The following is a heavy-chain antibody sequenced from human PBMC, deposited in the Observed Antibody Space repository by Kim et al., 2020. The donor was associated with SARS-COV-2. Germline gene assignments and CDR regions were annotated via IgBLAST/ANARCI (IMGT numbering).Heavy chain of an antibody. J-gene: IGHJ3*02. Sequence: GGSLRLSCAASGFPFSSYWLTWVRQAPGKGLEWVANINQDGSERYYVDSVKGRFTISRDNAKNSLYLQISSLRVEDTAVYYCAIPGAFDIWGQGTMATAS. CDR1: GFPFSSYW. V-gene: IGHV3-7*01. CDR2: INQDGSER. CDR3: AIPGAFDI.